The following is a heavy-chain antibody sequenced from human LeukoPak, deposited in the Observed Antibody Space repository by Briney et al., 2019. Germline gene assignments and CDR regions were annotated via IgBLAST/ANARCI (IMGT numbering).Heavy chain of an antibody. CDR1: GFTVSSNY. V-gene: IGHV3-53*01. CDR2: IYSGGST. J-gene: IGHJ6*03. Sequence: PGGSLRLSCAASGFTVSSNYMSWVRQAPGKGLEWVSVIYSGGSTYYADSVKGRFTISRDNSKNTLYLQMNSLRAEDTAVYYCAKRTVTTYYYYYMDVWGKGTTVTISS. D-gene: IGHD4-11*01. CDR3: AKRTVTTYYYYYMDV.